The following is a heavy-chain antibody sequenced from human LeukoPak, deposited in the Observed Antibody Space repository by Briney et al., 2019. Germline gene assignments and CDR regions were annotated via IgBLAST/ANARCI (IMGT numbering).Heavy chain of an antibody. J-gene: IGHJ4*02. CDR1: GFTFSSYA. Sequence: GGSLRLSCAASGFTFSSYAMSWVRQAPGKGLEWVSAISGSGGSTYYADSVKGRFTIPRDNAKNSLYLQMNSLRAEDTALYYCARDRGGSGSYGGFFDYWGQGTLVTVSS. CDR2: ISGSGGST. V-gene: IGHV3-23*01. D-gene: IGHD1-26*01. CDR3: ARDRGGSGSYGGFFDY.